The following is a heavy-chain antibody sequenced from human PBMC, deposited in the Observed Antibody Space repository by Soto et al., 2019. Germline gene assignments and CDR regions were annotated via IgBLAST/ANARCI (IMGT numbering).Heavy chain of an antibody. V-gene: IGHV1-3*01. J-gene: IGHJ4*02. Sequence: GASVKVSCKASGYTFTSYAMHWVRQAPGQSLEWMGWIGADNGGTRYSQKFQGRVTITSDTSANTAYMELSSLRSEDTAVYYCARDQYSGSYFYWGQGTLVTVSS. CDR1: GYTFTSYA. CDR3: ARDQYSGSYFY. D-gene: IGHD1-26*01. CDR2: IGADNGGT.